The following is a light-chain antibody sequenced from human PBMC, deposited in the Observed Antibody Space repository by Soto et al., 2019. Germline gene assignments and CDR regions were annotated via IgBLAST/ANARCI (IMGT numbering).Light chain of an antibody. CDR3: ASWDDRLGAVI. CDR1: TSTIGGTNY. Sequence: QSVLTQPPSASGPPGQRASTPFLGGTSTIGGTNYAYWYQQLPGAAPKLLMHSNNLRPSGVPERISGSKSGTSASLAISGLRSEDEAVYYCASWDDRLGAVIFGGGTKLTVL. CDR2: SNN. V-gene: IGLV1-47*02. J-gene: IGLJ2*01.